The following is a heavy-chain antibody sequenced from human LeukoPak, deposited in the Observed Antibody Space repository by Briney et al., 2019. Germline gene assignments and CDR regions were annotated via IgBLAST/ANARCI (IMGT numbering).Heavy chain of an antibody. V-gene: IGHV4-34*01. D-gene: IGHD2-15*01. CDR3: ARDCSGGSCYGAFDI. CDR2: INHSGST. CDR1: GGSFSGYY. Sequence: SETLSLTCAVYGGSFSGYYWSWIRQPPGKGLEWIGEINHSGSTNYNPSLKSRVTISVDTSKNQFSLKLSSVTAADTAVYYCARDCSGGSCYGAFDIWGQGTMVTVSS. J-gene: IGHJ3*02.